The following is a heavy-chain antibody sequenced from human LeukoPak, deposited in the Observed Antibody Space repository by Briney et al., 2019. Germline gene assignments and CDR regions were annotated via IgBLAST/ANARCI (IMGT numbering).Heavy chain of an antibody. V-gene: IGHV4-34*01. D-gene: IGHD5-24*01. CDR1: GGSFSGYY. J-gene: IGHJ6*02. CDR2: INHSGST. Sequence: SETLSFTCAVYGGSFSGYYWSWIRQPPGKGLEWIGEINHSGSTNYNPSLKSRVTISVDTSKNQFSLKLSSVTAADTAVYYCARGRRDGYRYYYYGMDVWGQGTTVTVSS. CDR3: ARGRRDGYRYYYYGMDV.